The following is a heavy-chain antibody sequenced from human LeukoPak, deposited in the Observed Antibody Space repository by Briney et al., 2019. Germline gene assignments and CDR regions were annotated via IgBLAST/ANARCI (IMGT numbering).Heavy chain of an antibody. CDR2: IRYDGSNK. J-gene: IGHJ3*02. D-gene: IGHD3-10*01. CDR1: GFTFSSYG. CDR3: ARAKESRYLWPWAFDI. V-gene: IGHV3-30*02. Sequence: PGGSLRLSCAASGFTFSSYGMHWVRQAPGKGLEWVAFIRYDGSNKYYADSVKGRFTISRDNSKNTLYLQMNSLRAEDTAVYYCARAKESRYLWPWAFDIWGQGTMVTVSS.